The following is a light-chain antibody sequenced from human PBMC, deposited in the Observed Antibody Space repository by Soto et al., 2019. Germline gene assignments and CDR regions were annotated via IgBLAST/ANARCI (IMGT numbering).Light chain of an antibody. CDR1: QDISSF. Sequence: IQLTQSPSSLSASVGDRVTITCRASQDISSFLAWYQQKPGKAPKLLIFAASTLQSGVPSLFSGSGSGTDFTLTISSLQPEDFATYYCQQTESYPSTFGGGTKVEIK. V-gene: IGKV1-9*01. CDR2: AAS. J-gene: IGKJ4*01. CDR3: QQTESYPST.